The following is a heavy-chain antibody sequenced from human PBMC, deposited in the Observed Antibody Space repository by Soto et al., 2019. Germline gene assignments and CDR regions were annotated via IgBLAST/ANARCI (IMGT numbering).Heavy chain of an antibody. D-gene: IGHD6-19*01. CDR2: IYYLGNT. CDR1: GGSISSSSSY. V-gene: IGHV4-39*01. J-gene: IGHJ4*02. Sequence: PSETLSLTCTVSGGSISSSSSYWGWIRQPPGKGLEWVGSIYYLGNTYYNPSLGGRVSISVDKSKNQFSLKLNSVTAADTAVYYCASLTSSGWNTRNFDYGGEGTLAT. CDR3: ASLTSSGWNTRNFDY.